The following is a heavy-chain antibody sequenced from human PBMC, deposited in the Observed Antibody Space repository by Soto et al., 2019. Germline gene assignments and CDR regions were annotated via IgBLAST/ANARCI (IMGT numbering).Heavy chain of an antibody. CDR2: INPSGGST. D-gene: IGHD3-16*02. CDR3: ARDYDYIWGSYRMAYYMDV. Sequence: GASVKVSCKASGYTFTSYYMHWVRQAPGQGLEWMGIINPSGGSTSYAQKFQGRVTMTRDMSTSTVYMELSSLRSEDTAVYYCARDYDYIWGSYRMAYYMDVWGKGTTVTVSS. CDR1: GYTFTSYY. J-gene: IGHJ6*03. V-gene: IGHV1-46*03.